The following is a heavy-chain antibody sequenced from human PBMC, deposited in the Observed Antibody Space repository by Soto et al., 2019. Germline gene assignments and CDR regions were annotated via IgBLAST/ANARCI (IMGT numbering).Heavy chain of an antibody. CDR1: GGSINRYY. J-gene: IGHJ4*02. CDR3: ARGSHGESYANCAY. CDR2: IYYNANT. Sequence: QVQLQESGPGLVKPSETLSLTCNVSGGSINRYYWNWIRQPPGKGLEWIAYIYYNANTDTNPSLESRVNISHNTPKNQLSLELSSVTAADTAVYYCARGSHGESYANCAYWGQGTPVTVSS. D-gene: IGHD3-16*01. V-gene: IGHV4-59*01.